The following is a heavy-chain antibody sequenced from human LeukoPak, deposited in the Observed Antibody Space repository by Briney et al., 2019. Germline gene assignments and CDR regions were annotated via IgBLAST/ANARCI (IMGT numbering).Heavy chain of an antibody. J-gene: IGHJ6*03. CDR2: ISSSGSTT. CDR3: ARDGLYCSSISCYDYYYYYMDV. D-gene: IGHD2-2*01. CDR1: GFTFSSYT. V-gene: IGHV3-48*01. Sequence: PGGSLRLPCAASGFTFSSYTMNWVRQAPGKGLEWVSYISSSGSTTYYADSVKGRFTISRDNAKNSLYLQMNSLRAEGTAVYYCARDGLYCSSISCYDYYYYYMDVWGKGTTVTVSS.